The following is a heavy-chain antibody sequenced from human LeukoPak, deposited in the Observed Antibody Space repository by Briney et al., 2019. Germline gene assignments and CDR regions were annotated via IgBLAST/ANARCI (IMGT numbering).Heavy chain of an antibody. CDR2: ISYDGSNK. J-gene: IGHJ4*02. CDR1: GFTFSSYA. CDR3: ARDHRGGVGSSRWLDY. V-gene: IGHV3-30*04. Sequence: PGGSLRLSCAASGFTFSSYAMHWVRQAPGKGLEWVAVISYDGSNKYYADSVKGRFTISRDNSRNTLYLQMNSLRAEDTAVYYCARDHRGGVGSSRWLDYWGQGTLVTVSS. D-gene: IGHD1-26*01.